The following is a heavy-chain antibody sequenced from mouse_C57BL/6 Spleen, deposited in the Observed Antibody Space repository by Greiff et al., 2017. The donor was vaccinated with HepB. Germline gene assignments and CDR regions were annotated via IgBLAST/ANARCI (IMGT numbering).Heavy chain of an antibody. J-gene: IGHJ4*01. D-gene: IGHD2-5*01. CDR3: ARVYYSNYGYAMDY. V-gene: IGHV1-50*01. CDR2: IDPSDSYT. CDR1: GYTFTSYW. Sequence: QVQLQQPGAELVKPGASVKLSCKASGYTFTSYWMQWVKQRPGQGLEWIGEIDPSDSYTNSNQKFKGKATLTVDTSSSTAYMQLSSLTSEDSAVYYCARVYYSNYGYAMDYWGQGTSVTVSS.